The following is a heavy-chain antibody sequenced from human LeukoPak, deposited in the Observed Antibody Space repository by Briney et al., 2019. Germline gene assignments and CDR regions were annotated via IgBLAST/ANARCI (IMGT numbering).Heavy chain of an antibody. CDR3: ARADYGDYYSIDY. D-gene: IGHD4-17*01. V-gene: IGHV4-34*01. Sequence: TSETLSLTCAVYGGSFSGYYWSWIRQPPGKGLEWIGEINHSGSTNYNPSLKSRVTISVDTSKNQFSLKLSSVTAADTAVYYCARADYGDYYSIDYWGQGTLVTVSS. J-gene: IGHJ4*02. CDR1: GGSFSGYY. CDR2: INHSGST.